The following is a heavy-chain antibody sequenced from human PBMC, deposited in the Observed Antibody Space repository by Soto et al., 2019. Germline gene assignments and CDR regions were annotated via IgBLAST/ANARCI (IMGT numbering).Heavy chain of an antibody. Sequence: SETLPVTCTVSGGSISTGSYYWNWIRQHPGKGLEWMGYIYYSGSTYYNPSLKSRVTMSVDTSKNQFSLRLSSVTAADTGVYYCARDQGERCSHGVCVRNYVFYVWGPGTMVTVSS. D-gene: IGHD2-8*01. CDR1: GGSISTGSYY. V-gene: IGHV4-31*03. CDR3: ARDQGERCSHGVCVRNYVFYV. J-gene: IGHJ3*01. CDR2: IYYSGST.